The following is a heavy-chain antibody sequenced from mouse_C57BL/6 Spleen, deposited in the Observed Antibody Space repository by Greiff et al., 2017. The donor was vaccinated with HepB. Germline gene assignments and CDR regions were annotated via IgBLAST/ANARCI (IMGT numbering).Heavy chain of an antibody. V-gene: IGHV1-64*01. CDR2: IHPNSGST. Sequence: VQLQQPGAELVKPGASVKLSCKASGYTFTSYWMHWVKQRPGQGLEWIGMIHPNSGSTNYNEKFKSKATLTVDKSSSTAYMQLSSLTSEDSAVYYCARSRADGNYNYYAMDYWGQGTSVTVSS. D-gene: IGHD2-1*01. CDR3: ARSRADGNYNYYAMDY. CDR1: GYTFTSYW. J-gene: IGHJ4*01.